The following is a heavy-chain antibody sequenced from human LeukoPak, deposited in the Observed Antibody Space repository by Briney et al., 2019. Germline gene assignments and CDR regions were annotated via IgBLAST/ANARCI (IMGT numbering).Heavy chain of an antibody. J-gene: IGHJ5*02. CDR1: GGSFSGYY. CDR2: INHSGST. CDR3: ARSGVAATTTTSPKHNWFDP. Sequence: SETLSLTCAVYGGSFSGYYWSWIRQPPGKGLEWIGEINHSGSTNYNPSLKSRVTISVDTSKNQFSLKLSSVTAADTAVYYCARSGVAATTTTSPKHNWFDPWGQGTLVTVSS. D-gene: IGHD2-15*01. V-gene: IGHV4-34*01.